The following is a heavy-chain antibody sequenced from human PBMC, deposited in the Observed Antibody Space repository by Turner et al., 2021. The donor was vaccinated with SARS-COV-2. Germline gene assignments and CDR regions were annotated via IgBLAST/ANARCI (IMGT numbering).Heavy chain of an antibody. V-gene: IGHV3-7*03. J-gene: IGHJ4*02. D-gene: IGHD6-19*01. CDR1: GFTFSSYS. Sequence: EVQLVESGGGLVKPGGSLSLSCAASGFTFSSYSMNWVRQAPGKGLEWVANIRQDGSEKEYVDSVKGRFTISRDNAKNSLYLQMNSLRVEDTAVYYCAGSGGWLLDLWGQGTLVTVSS. CDR2: IRQDGSEK. CDR3: AGSGGWLLDL.